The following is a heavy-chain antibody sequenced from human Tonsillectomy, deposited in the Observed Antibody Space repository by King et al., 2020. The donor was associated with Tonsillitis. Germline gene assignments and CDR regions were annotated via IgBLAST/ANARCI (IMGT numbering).Heavy chain of an antibody. V-gene: IGHV4-39*01. Sequence: QLQESGPGLVKPSETLALTCTVSGGSISSSIYYWGWIRQPPGKGLEWIGYIYYSEKTHYNPSLKSRVSISVDTSKKQPALKRSSVTAADTAVYYCARLLRLAVAVDYWGQGTLVTVSS. CDR2: IYYSEKT. D-gene: IGHD6-19*01. CDR3: ARLLRLAVAVDY. CDR1: GGSISSSIYY. J-gene: IGHJ4*02.